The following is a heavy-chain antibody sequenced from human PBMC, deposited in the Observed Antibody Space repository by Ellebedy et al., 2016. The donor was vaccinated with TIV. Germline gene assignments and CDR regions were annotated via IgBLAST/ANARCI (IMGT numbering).Heavy chain of an antibody. V-gene: IGHV4-59*01. D-gene: IGHD3-10*01. CDR2: FYYSGST. CDR1: GDTISNYY. Sequence: MPSETLSLTCTVSGDTISNYYWSWIRQPPGMGLEWIGTFYYSGSTYYNPSLKSRVTISVDRSKNQFSLKLSSVTAADTAVYYCARREGYYGSGSYYANWGQGTLVTVSS. CDR3: ARREGYYGSGSYYAN. J-gene: IGHJ4*02.